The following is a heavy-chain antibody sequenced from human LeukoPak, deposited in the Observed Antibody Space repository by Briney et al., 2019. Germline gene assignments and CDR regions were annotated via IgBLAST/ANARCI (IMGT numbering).Heavy chain of an antibody. CDR1: GFTFSSNA. V-gene: IGHV3-23*01. CDR3: ARGQWLVTSSFDY. CDR2: ISASGGST. J-gene: IGHJ4*02. D-gene: IGHD6-19*01. Sequence: GGSLRLSCAASGFTFSSNAMSWVRQAPWKGLEWVSAISASGGSTYYADSVKDRFTISRDNSKNTLYLQISSLRAEDTALYYCARGQWLVTSSFDYWGQGALVTVSS.